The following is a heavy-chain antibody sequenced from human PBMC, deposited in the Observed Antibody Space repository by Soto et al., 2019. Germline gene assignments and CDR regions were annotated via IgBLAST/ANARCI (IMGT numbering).Heavy chain of an antibody. V-gene: IGHV1-69*01. CDR2: LIPIFGTA. Sequence: QVQLVQSGAEVKKPGSSVKFSCKASGGTFSSYAISWVRQAPGQGLEWMGGLIPIFGTANYAQKFQGRVTITADEYTSTAYMELSILRSEDTAGYDCASRWADPYYYYGMDVWGQGTTVTVSS. D-gene: IGHD1-26*01. CDR3: ASRWADPYYYYGMDV. J-gene: IGHJ6*02. CDR1: GGTFSSYA.